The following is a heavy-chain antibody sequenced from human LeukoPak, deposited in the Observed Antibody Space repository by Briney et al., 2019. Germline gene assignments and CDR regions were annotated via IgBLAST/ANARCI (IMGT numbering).Heavy chain of an antibody. CDR1: GFTFSTYA. CDR3: ARDRRGGAFDY. D-gene: IGHD3-16*01. CDR2: ISPDSNYI. Sequence: PGGSLRLSCAASGFTFSTYAMNWVRQAPGKGLEWVSSISPDSNYIYYGDSVKGRFTVSRDNAKTSLYLQMNSLRAEDTAVYFCARDRRGGAFDYWGQGTLVTVSS. V-gene: IGHV3-21*01. J-gene: IGHJ4*02.